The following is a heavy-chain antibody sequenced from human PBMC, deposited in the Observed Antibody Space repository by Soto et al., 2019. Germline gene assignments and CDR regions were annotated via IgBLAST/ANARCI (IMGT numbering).Heavy chain of an antibody. J-gene: IGHJ4*02. CDR2: ISAYNGNT. D-gene: IGHD6-19*01. V-gene: IGHV1-18*01. Sequence: ASVKVSCKASGGTFSSYAISWVRQAPGQGLEWMGWISAYNGNTNYAQKLQGRVTMTTDTSTSTAYMELRSLRSDDTAVYYCASYSSGWYDYWGQGTLVTVSS. CDR3: ASYSSGWYDY. CDR1: GGTFSSYA.